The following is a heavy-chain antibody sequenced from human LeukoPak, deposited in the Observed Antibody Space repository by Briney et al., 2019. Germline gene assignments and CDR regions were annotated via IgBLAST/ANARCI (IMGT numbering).Heavy chain of an antibody. CDR2: ISSSSSYI. D-gene: IGHD5-18*01. V-gene: IGHV3-21*01. CDR3: AKEGGYSYGHFDY. J-gene: IGHJ4*02. CDR1: GFTFSSYS. Sequence: GGSLRLSCAASGFTFSSYSMNWVRQAPGKGLEWVSSISSSSSYIYYADSVKGRFTISRDNAKNSLYLQMNSLRAEDTAVYYCAKEGGYSYGHFDYWGQGTLVTVSS.